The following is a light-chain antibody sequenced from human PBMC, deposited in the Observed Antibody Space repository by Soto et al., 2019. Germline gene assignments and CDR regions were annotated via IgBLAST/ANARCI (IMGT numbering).Light chain of an antibody. J-gene: IGKJ5*01. CDR2: TAS. CDR1: EGIYTY. Sequence: DIQLTQSPSFLSTSVGDRVTLTCRASEGIYTYLAWYQQKPGKAPKLLIHTASTLQSGVPSRFSGSGSGTEFTLTISSLQPEDFATYYCQQRRDYPITFGQGTRLEIK. V-gene: IGKV1-9*01. CDR3: QQRRDYPIT.